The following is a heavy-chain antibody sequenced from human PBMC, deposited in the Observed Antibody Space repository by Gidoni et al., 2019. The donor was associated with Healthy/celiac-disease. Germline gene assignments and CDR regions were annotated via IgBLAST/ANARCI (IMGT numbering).Heavy chain of an antibody. CDR3: ARAPRGQLLYEYYYYGLDV. D-gene: IGHD2-2*02. Sequence: QLQLQQWGAGLLKPSETLSLTCGVYSGSFSGYYWSWIRQPPGKGLEWIGEINHSGSTNYNPSLKSRVTISVDTSKNQFSLKLSSVTAADAAVYYCARAPRGQLLYEYYYYGLDVWGQGTTVTVSS. J-gene: IGHJ6*02. V-gene: IGHV4-34*01. CDR2: INHSGST. CDR1: SGSFSGYY.